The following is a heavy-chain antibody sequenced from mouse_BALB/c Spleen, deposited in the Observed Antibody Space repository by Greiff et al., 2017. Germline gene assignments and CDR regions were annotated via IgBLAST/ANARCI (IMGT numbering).Heavy chain of an antibody. D-gene: IGHD2-9*01. V-gene: IGHV14-4*02. CDR3: NAAYYGYDY. CDR1: GFNIKDYY. Sequence: VQLQQSGAELVRSGASVKLSCTASGFNIKDYYMHWVKQRPEQGLEWIGWIDPENGDTEYAPKFQGKATMTADTSSNTAYLQLSSLTSEDTAVYYCNAAYYGYDYWGQGTTLTVSS. CDR2: IDPENGDT. J-gene: IGHJ2*01.